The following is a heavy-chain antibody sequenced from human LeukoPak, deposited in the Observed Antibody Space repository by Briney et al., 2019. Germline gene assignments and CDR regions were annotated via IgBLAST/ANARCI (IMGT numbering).Heavy chain of an antibody. J-gene: IGHJ4*02. CDR3: ARDDDYGNYLVEY. Sequence: GGSLRLSCVASGFTYSNHWMHWVRQAPGKGLVWDSRINVDESAISYADSVKGRFTISRDNAKNTLFLQMSSLRAEDTAVYYCARDDDYGNYLVEYWGQGTLVTVSS. CDR1: GFTYSNHW. CDR2: INVDESAI. V-gene: IGHV3-74*01. D-gene: IGHD4-11*01.